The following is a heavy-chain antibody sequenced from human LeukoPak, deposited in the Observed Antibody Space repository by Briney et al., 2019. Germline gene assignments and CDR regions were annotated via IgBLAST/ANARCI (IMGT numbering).Heavy chain of an antibody. D-gene: IGHD2-8*01. Sequence: PSETLSLTCTVSGGSISSSNYYWAWIRQPPGKGLEWIGTIYYSGNTYYNPSLKSRVTLSVDTSKNHFSLRLSSVTGADTAVYYCARVRGYCTNGVCYGPPEYNWFDPWGQGTLVTVSS. CDR3: ARVRGYCTNGVCYGPPEYNWFDP. CDR2: IYYSGNT. V-gene: IGHV4-39*02. CDR1: GGSISSSNYY. J-gene: IGHJ5*02.